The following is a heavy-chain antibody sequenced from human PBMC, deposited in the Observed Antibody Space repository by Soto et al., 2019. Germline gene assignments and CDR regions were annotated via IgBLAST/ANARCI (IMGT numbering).Heavy chain of an antibody. D-gene: IGHD5-12*01. CDR3: ANLWGDGYNLGQDYNGMDV. V-gene: IGHV3-33*06. CDR2: IWYDGSLQ. J-gene: IGHJ6*02. CDR1: GFSFENYG. Sequence: QVQMVESGGGVVQPGRSLRLSCAASGFSFENYGMHWVRQAPGRGLEWVAIIWYDGSLQYYAVAVKGRFTISRDTSKNTLYLEMNGLRAEDTAVYYCANLWGDGYNLGQDYNGMDVWGQGTTVIVSS.